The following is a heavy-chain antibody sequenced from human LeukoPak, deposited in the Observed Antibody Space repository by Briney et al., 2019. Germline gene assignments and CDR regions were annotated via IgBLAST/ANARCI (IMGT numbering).Heavy chain of an antibody. CDR1: GFTYSNFW. J-gene: IGHJ5*02. V-gene: IGHV3-74*01. CDR3: AKDLSWNTADR. Sequence: GGSLRLSCVGSGFTYSNFWMPWVPQAPGKGPVWVSRINPDGTTTDYADSVKGRFTISRDNAKNLLYLQMNGLRADDTAVNYCAKDLSWNTADRWGQGTLVTVSS. D-gene: IGHD1/OR15-1a*01. CDR2: INPDGTTT.